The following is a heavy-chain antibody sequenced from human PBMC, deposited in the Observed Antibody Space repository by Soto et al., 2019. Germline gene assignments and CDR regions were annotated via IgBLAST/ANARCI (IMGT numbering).Heavy chain of an antibody. Sequence: QVQLQESGPGLVKPSGTLSLTCAVSGGSISSSNWWSWVRQPPGKGLGWIEENYHSGSTSYNPSLKSRVTISVDKYKNQFSLKLSSVTAADTAVYYCARGRYYTRLMDVWGQGTTVTVSS. CDR2: NYHSGST. CDR1: GGSISSSNW. D-gene: IGHD1-26*01. V-gene: IGHV4-4*02. J-gene: IGHJ6*02. CDR3: ARGRYYTRLMDV.